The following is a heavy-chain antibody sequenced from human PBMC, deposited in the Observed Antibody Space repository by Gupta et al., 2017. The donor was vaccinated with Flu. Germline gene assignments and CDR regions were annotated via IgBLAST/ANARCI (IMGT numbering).Heavy chain of an antibody. CDR3: ARADSEYSSSYPFDY. J-gene: IGHJ4*02. D-gene: IGHD6-6*01. V-gene: IGHV1-69*06. Sequence: APGQGLEWMGGIIPIFGTANYAQKFQGRVTITADKSTSTAYMELSSLRSEDTAVYYCARADSEYSSSYPFDYWGQGTLVTVSS. CDR2: IIPIFGTA.